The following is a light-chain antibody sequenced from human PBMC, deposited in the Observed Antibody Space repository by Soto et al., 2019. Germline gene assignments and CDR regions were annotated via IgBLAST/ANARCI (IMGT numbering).Light chain of an antibody. V-gene: IGKV3-11*01. CDR3: HQHGGSPET. Sequence: EIVLTQSPATLSLSPGERATLSCRASQRISGYLGWYQQKPGQAPRLLIYDASNRATGIPVRFSGSGSGTEFILTISGLEPEDSGIYHCHQHGGSPETFGQGTKVDIK. CDR1: QRISGY. CDR2: DAS. J-gene: IGKJ1*01.